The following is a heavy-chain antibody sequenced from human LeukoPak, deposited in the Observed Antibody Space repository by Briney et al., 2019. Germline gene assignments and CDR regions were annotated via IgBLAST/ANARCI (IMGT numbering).Heavy chain of an antibody. D-gene: IGHD4-17*01. V-gene: IGHV3-64*01. J-gene: IGHJ4*02. CDR1: GFTFSNHP. Sequence: GGSLRLSCAASGFTFSNHPMHWVRQAPGKGLESVSVISPDGASTHYANSVKGRFTISRDSSKNTLHLQMGSLRVEDMAVYYCARESIGDYDYWGQGTLVTVSS. CDR2: ISPDGAST. CDR3: ARESIGDYDY.